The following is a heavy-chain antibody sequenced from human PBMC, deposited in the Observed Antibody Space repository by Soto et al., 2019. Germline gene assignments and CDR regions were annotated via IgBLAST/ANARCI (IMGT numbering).Heavy chain of an antibody. V-gene: IGHV3-48*01. Sequence: GGSLRLSCAASGFTFSSYSMNWVRQAPGKGLEWVSYISSSSSTIYYADSVKGRFTISRDNAKNSLYLQMNSLRAEDTAVYYCAREYWPIFGVAPLYYYMDVWGKGTTVTVSS. CDR1: GFTFSSYS. CDR2: ISSSSSTI. CDR3: AREYWPIFGVAPLYYYMDV. J-gene: IGHJ6*03. D-gene: IGHD3-3*01.